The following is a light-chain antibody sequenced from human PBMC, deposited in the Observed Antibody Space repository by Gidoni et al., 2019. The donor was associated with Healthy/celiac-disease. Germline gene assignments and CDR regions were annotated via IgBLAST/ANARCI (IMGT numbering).Light chain of an antibody. CDR2: DAS. CDR3: QQRSNWYT. Sequence: EIVFTQSPATLSLSPGERATLSCRASQSVSSYLAWYQQKPGQAPRLLIYDASNRATGIPARFSGSGSGTDFNLTISSLEPEDFAVYYCQQRSNWYTFGQGTKLEIK. V-gene: IGKV3-11*01. CDR1: QSVSSY. J-gene: IGKJ2*01.